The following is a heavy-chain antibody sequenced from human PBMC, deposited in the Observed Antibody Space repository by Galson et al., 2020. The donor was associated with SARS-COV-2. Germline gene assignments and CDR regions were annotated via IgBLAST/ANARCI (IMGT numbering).Heavy chain of an antibody. J-gene: IGHJ6*03. CDR1: GGSFSGYS. Sequence: SETLSLTCAVYGGSFSGYSWTWIRKPPGKGLEWIGEINIGGNTNYSPSPRSRITVSVDTSKNQFSLNLRSVTAADTALYYCARGHRGVVPSPVLGLGPYYSYYYMDVWDKGTTVTVSS. V-gene: IGHV4-34*01. D-gene: IGHD3-10*01. CDR2: INIGGNT. CDR3: ARGHRGVVPSPVLGLGPYYSYYYMDV.